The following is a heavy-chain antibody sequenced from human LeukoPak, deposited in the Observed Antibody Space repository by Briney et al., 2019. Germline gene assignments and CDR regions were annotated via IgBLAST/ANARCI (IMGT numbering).Heavy chain of an antibody. D-gene: IGHD5-24*01. Sequence: GGSLRLSCAASGFTVSSNYMSWDRQAPGKGLEWVSVIYSGGSTYYADSVKGRFTISRDNSKNTLYLQMNSLRAEDTAVHYCARGLRYGYAFDIWGQGTMVTVSS. CDR1: GFTVSSNY. V-gene: IGHV3-66*01. CDR2: IYSGGST. J-gene: IGHJ3*02. CDR3: ARGLRYGYAFDI.